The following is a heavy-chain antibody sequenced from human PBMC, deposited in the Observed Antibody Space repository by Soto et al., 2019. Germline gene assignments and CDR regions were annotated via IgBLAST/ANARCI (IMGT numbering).Heavy chain of an antibody. V-gene: IGHV4-59*02. J-gene: IGHJ2*01. CDR3: AAGSNWYFDR. CDR2: IYSGGGT. CDR1: GDSGHKYY. Sequence: QVQLQESGPGLVKPSETLSLTCTFSGDSGHKYYWSWIRQSPRKPMEWLGYIYSGGGTDYNPSLRSRVTISLDTSNSHFSLKLTSMTAADTAVYYCAAGSNWYFDRWGRGTLVTVSS.